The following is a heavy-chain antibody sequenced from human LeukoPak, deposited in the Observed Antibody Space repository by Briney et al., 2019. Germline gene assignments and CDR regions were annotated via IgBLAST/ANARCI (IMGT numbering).Heavy chain of an antibody. D-gene: IGHD2-21*01. CDR3: AISYSGWFDP. V-gene: IGHV4-34*01. CDR2: INHSGST. Sequence: PSETLSLTCAVYGGSFSGYYWSWIRQPPGKGLEWIGEINHSGSTNYNPSLKSRVTISVDTSKNQFSLKLSSVTAADTAVYYCAISYSGWFDPWGQGTLVTVSS. J-gene: IGHJ5*02. CDR1: GGSFSGYY.